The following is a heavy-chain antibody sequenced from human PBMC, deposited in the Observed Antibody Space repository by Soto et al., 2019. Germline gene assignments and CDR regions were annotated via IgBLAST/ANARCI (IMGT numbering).Heavy chain of an antibody. CDR3: ARATVVGATTKDAFDI. CDR2: INSDGSST. D-gene: IGHD1-26*01. CDR1: GFTFSSYW. Sequence: GGSLRLSCAASGFTFSSYWMHWVRQAPGKGLVWVSRINSDGSSTSYADSVKGRFTISRDNAKNTLYLQMNSLRAEDTAVYYCARATVVGATTKDAFDIWGQGTMVTVSS. V-gene: IGHV3-74*01. J-gene: IGHJ3*02.